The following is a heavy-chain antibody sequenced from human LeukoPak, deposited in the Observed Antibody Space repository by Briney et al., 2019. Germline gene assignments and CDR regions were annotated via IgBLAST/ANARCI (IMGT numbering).Heavy chain of an antibody. Sequence: GGSLRLSCAASGFTFTSYWMTWVRQAPGKGLEWVASIKQDGSDKYYVASVKGRFTISRDNAKNSLSLQMSNLRAEDTAVYYCASLAVVTGGNWGQGTLVTVSS. J-gene: IGHJ4*02. CDR1: GFTFTSYW. D-gene: IGHD2-21*02. CDR2: IKQDGSDK. CDR3: ASLAVVTGGN. V-gene: IGHV3-7*02.